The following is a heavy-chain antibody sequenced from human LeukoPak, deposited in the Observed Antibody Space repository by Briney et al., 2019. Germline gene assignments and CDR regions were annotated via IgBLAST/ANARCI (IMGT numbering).Heavy chain of an antibody. V-gene: IGHV4-34*01. J-gene: IGHJ4*02. CDR3: ARLPGYSSSWYYFDY. CDR1: GGSFSGYY. Sequence: SETLTLTCAVYGGSFSGYYWSWIRQPPGKGLEWIGEINHSGSTNYNPSLKSRVTISVDTSKNQFSLKLSSVTAADTAVYYCARLPGYSSSWYYFDYWGQGTLVTVSS. D-gene: IGHD6-13*01. CDR2: INHSGST.